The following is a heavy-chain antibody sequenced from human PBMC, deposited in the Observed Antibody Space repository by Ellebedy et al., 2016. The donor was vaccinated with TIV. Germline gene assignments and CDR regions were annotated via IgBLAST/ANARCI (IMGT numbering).Heavy chain of an antibody. V-gene: IGHV3-7*01. CDR1: GFTFGSYW. J-gene: IGHJ4*02. Sequence: GGSLRLXCAASGFTFGSYWVDWVRQAPGKGLEWVANINQDGSEKHYVDSMRGRFTISRDNAKTSLYLQMKSLRGEDTAVYYCVRGRDFFNAYWGQGTLVTVSS. CDR2: INQDGSEK. CDR3: VRGRDFFNAY. D-gene: IGHD3-3*01.